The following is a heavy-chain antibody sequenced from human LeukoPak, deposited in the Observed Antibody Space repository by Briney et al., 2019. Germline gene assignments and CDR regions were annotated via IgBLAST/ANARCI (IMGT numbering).Heavy chain of an antibody. Sequence: GGSLRLSCAASGFTFSDYYMSWIRQAPGKGLEWVSYISSSSSYTNYADSVKGRFTISRDNPKNSLYLQMNSLRAEDTAVYYCARGIGKDAFDIWGQGTMVTASS. CDR3: ARGIGKDAFDI. CDR1: GFTFSDYY. CDR2: ISSSSSYT. D-gene: IGHD2-15*01. J-gene: IGHJ3*02. V-gene: IGHV3-11*06.